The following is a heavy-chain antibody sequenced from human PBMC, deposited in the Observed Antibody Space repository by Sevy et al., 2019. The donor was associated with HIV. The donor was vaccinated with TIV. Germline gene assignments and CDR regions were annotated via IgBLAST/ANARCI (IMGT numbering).Heavy chain of an antibody. CDR1: GFTFNTYA. Sequence: GGSLRLSCAASGFTFNTYAMNWVRQAPGKGLQWVSGISGSGGSTYYADSVKGRFTISRDNSKNTLYLQMNSLRAEDTDVYYCAKDYYDSSGYYPMDAFDIWGQGTMVTVSS. CDR2: ISGSGGST. J-gene: IGHJ3*02. D-gene: IGHD3-22*01. CDR3: AKDYYDSSGYYPMDAFDI. V-gene: IGHV3-23*01.